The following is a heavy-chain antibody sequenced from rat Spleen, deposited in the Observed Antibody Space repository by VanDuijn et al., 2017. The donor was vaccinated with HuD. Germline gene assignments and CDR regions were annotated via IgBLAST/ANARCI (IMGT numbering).Heavy chain of an antibody. CDR3: ARHGLYNNYVGFAY. CDR1: GFTFNNFG. V-gene: IGHV5-34*01. Sequence: EVQLVESGGGSVQPGRSLKLSCLASGFTFNNFGMTWIRQAPGKGLEWVATISSSSSYIYYADTVKGRFTISRDNAKSTLYLQMDSLRSEDTASYYCARHGLYNNYVGFAYWGQGTLVTVSS. CDR2: ISSSSSYI. J-gene: IGHJ3*01. D-gene: IGHD1-10*01.